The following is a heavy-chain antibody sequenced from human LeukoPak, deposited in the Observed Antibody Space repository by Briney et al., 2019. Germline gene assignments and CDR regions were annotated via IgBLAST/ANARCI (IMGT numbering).Heavy chain of an antibody. CDR2: IRSIANSYAT. D-gene: IGHD3-10*01. V-gene: IGHV3-73*01. Sequence: GGSLKLSCAASGFTFSGSDMHWVRQASGKGLEWVGRIRSIANSYATAYDESVKGRFSISRDDSKNTAYLQMNSLKTEDTAVYYCTRHTMATDYSGMDVWGQGTTVTVSS. J-gene: IGHJ6*02. CDR1: GFTFSGSD. CDR3: TRHTMATDYSGMDV.